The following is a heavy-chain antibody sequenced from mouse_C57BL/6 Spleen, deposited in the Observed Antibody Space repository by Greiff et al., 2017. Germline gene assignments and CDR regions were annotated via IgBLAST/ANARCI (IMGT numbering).Heavy chain of an antibody. CDR2: INPSSGYT. J-gene: IGHJ3*01. V-gene: IGHV1-4*01. CDR1: GYTFTSYT. CDR3: ARNYYGSSYAWFAY. D-gene: IGHD1-1*01. Sequence: VKLMESGAELARPGASVKMSCKASGYTFTSYTMHWVKQRPGQGLEWIGYINPSSGYTKYNQKFKDKATLTADKSSSTAYMQLSSLTSEDSAVYYCARNYYGSSYAWFAYWGQGTLVTVSA.